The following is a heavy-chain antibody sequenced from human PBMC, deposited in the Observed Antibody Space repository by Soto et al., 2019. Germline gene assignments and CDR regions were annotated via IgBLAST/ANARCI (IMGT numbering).Heavy chain of an antibody. V-gene: IGHV1-18*01. CDR2: INAYNGNT. CDR1: GYTFTSYG. J-gene: IGHJ4*02. CDR3: ASDLAYERLLGY. D-gene: IGHD3-22*01. Sequence: ASVKVSCKASGYTFTSYGISWVRQAPGQWLEWMGWINAYNGNTNYAQKLQCRVTMTTDTTTSTDYVELRSLRSDDTAVYYCASDLAYERLLGYWGQGTLVTVAS.